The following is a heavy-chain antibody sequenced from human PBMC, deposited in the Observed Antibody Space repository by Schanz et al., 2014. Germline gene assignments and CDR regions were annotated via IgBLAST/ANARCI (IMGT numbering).Heavy chain of an antibody. CDR2: IIPVLSIA. Sequence: QLQLVQSGAEVKKPGSSVKVSCKLSGGTFSSYTISWMRQAPGQGLEWMGKIIPVLSIATYAQRCQSRVSITANTSTNAAYMELSSLTSEDTAVHYCARGRGVYDYWGQGTLVTVAS. CDR3: ARGRGVYDY. D-gene: IGHD2-8*01. J-gene: IGHJ4*02. V-gene: IGHV1-69*02. CDR1: GGTFSSYT.